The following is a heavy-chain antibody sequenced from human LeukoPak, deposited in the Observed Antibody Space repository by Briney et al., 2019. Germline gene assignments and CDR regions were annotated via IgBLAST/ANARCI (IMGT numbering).Heavy chain of an antibody. CDR1: GFTFSSYG. CDR3: AKADAVDTAMVTFDY. D-gene: IGHD5-18*01. CDR2: ISGSGGST. Sequence: GGSLRLSCAASGFTFSSYGMSWVRQAPGKGLEWVSAISGSGGSTYYADSVKGRFTISRDNSKNTLYLQMNSLRAEDTAVYYCAKADAVDTAMVTFDYWGQGTLVTVSS. J-gene: IGHJ4*02. V-gene: IGHV3-23*01.